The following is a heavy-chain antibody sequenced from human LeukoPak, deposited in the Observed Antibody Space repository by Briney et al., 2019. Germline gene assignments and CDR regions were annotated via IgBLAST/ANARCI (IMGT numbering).Heavy chain of an antibody. J-gene: IGHJ4*02. Sequence: ASVKVSCKASGYTFTSYGISWVRQAPGQGFEWMGWISAYNGNTNYAQKLQGRVTMTTDTSTSTAYMELRSLRSDDTAVYYCARVGSIAVAGKYYFDYWGQGTLVTVSS. CDR3: ARVGSIAVAGKYYFDY. CDR2: ISAYNGNT. V-gene: IGHV1-18*01. CDR1: GYTFTSYG. D-gene: IGHD6-19*01.